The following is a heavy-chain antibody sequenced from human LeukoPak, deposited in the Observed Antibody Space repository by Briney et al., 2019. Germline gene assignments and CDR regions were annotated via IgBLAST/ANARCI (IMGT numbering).Heavy chain of an antibody. D-gene: IGHD1-26*01. CDR1: GYTFAGYY. V-gene: IGHV1-2*02. J-gene: IGHJ3*02. CDR3: ARGGIGGSYYAAFDI. Sequence: ASVKVSCKASGYTFAGYYMHWVRQAPGQGLEWMGWINPNSGGTNYAQKFQGRVTMTRDTSISTAYMELSRLRSDDTAVYYCARGGIGGSYYAAFDIWGQGTMVTVSS. CDR2: INPNSGGT.